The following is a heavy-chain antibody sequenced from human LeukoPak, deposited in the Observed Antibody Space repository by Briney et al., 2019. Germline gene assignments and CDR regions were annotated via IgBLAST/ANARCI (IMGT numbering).Heavy chain of an antibody. CDR3: TTDGLTTVTGGFDH. CDR2: IKSKTDGGAT. CDR1: GFTFSNAW. J-gene: IGHJ4*02. D-gene: IGHD4-17*01. Sequence: GGSLRLSCAASGFTFSNAWMSWVRQAPGKGLEWVGRIKSKTDGGATDYAAPVKGRFAISRDDSKNTLYLQMNSLKTEDTAVYYCTTDGLTTVTGGFDHWGQGTLVTVSS. V-gene: IGHV3-15*01.